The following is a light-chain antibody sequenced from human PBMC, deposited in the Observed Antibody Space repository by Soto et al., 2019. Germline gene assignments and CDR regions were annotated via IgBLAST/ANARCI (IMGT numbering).Light chain of an antibody. V-gene: IGKV3-20*01. CDR1: QTVSGSY. CDR2: DAS. Sequence: ETVLTQSPCTLSLSPGEGATLSCRASQTVSGSYLGWYKQKPGQAPRLVIYDASNRATGIPDRFSGSGSGTDFTLNIRRLETDDFAVYYCNQYGNPPNSFGQGTKLEIK. CDR3: NQYGNPPNS. J-gene: IGKJ2*03.